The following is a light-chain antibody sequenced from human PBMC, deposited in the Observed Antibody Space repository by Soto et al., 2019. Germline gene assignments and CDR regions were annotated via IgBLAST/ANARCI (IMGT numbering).Light chain of an antibody. CDR1: QSINNRY. V-gene: IGKV3-20*01. CDR3: QQFGSSPGFT. Sequence: EIVLTQSPGTLSLSPGERATLSCRASQSINNRYLAWYQQKPGQAPRLLIYGASSRATGIPDRFIGSGSGPDFTITISRLEPEDFAVYYCQQFGSSPGFTFGPGTKVDIK. J-gene: IGKJ3*01. CDR2: GAS.